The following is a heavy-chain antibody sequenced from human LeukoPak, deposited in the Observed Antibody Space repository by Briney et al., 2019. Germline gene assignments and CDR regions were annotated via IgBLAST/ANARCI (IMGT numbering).Heavy chain of an antibody. Sequence: GASVKVSCKASGYTFTGYYMHWVRQAPGQGLEWMGWINPNSGGTNYAQKFQGRVTMTRDTSISTAYMELSRLRSDDTAVYYCARAPAYYYDSSGSRPFDYWGQGTLVTVSS. CDR2: INPNSGGT. V-gene: IGHV1-2*02. J-gene: IGHJ4*02. CDR1: GYTFTGYY. D-gene: IGHD3-22*01. CDR3: ARAPAYYYDSSGSRPFDY.